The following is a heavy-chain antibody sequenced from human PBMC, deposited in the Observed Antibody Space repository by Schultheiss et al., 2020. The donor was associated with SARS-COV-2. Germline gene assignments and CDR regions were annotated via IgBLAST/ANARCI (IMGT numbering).Heavy chain of an antibody. CDR1: GFTFSRYA. D-gene: IGHD6-19*01. Sequence: GGSLRLSCAASGFTFSRYAMSWVRQAPGKGLEWVSAISGSGGSTYYADSVKGRFTISRDNSKNTLYLQMNSLRSDDTALYYCARGTGGGWYFYDYWGQGTLVTVSS. J-gene: IGHJ4*02. CDR2: ISGSGGST. V-gene: IGHV3-23*01. CDR3: ARGTGGGWYFYDY.